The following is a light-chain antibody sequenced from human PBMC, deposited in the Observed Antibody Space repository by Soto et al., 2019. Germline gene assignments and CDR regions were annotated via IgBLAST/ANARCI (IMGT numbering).Light chain of an antibody. J-gene: IGLJ1*01. CDR1: SSNIGDNY. V-gene: IGLV2-14*01. CDR2: EVS. CDR3: NSYTITSARV. Sequence: QSVLTQPPSASGTPGQRVTISCSGSSSNIGDNYVYWYQHHPGKAPKLVIYEVSKRPSGVSNRFSGSKSGNTATLTISGLQAEDEADYYCNSYTITSARVFGTGTKVTVL.